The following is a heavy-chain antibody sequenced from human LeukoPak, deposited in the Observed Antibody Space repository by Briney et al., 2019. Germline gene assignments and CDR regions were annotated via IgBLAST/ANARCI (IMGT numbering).Heavy chain of an antibody. CDR1: GFTFGDYA. Sequence: GSLRLSCTASGFTFGDYAMSWIRQPPGKGLEWIGEINHSGSTNYNPSLKSRVTISVDTSKNQFSLKLSSVTAADTAVYYCARYFQGVGDPWGQGTLVTVSS. J-gene: IGHJ5*02. D-gene: IGHD2-15*01. CDR2: INHSGST. V-gene: IGHV4-34*01. CDR3: ARYFQGVGDP.